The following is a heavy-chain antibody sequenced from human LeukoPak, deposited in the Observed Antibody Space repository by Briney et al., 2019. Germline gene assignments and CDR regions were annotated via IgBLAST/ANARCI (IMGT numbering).Heavy chain of an antibody. CDR1: GFPFNAYW. D-gene: IGHD3-22*01. J-gene: IGHJ4*02. CDR2: IGADADSA. CDR3: AKDDSGGYFPDF. V-gene: IGHV3-23*01. Sequence: PGGSLRLSCAASGFPFNAYWMTWVRQAPGKGLEWVSAIGADADSAYYADSVKGWFTISRDDSKNTLYLQMNSLRAEDTALYYCAKDDSGGYFPDFWGRGTLVTVSS.